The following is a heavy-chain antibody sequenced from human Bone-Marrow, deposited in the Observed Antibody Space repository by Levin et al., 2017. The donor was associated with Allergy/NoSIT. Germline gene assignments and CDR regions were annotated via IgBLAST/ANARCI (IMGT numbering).Heavy chain of an antibody. V-gene: IGHV4-61*01. CDR2: IYYSGTT. CDR3: ARVFSSSGYYRRFDP. CDR1: GGSISSSNYY. Sequence: PSETLSLTCTVSGGSISSSNYYWSWIRQPPGKAPEWIGYIYYSGTTYYNPSLKSRVTISVDTSKNQFSLRLSSVTAADTAVYHCARVFSSSGYYRRFDPWGQGTLVTVSS. J-gene: IGHJ5*02. D-gene: IGHD3-22*01.